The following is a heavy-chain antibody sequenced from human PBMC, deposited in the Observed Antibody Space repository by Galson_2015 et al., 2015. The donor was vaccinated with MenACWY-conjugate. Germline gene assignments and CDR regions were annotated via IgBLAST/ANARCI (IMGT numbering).Heavy chain of an antibody. J-gene: IGHJ4*02. CDR3: ARDPEGRSSVWMFDY. D-gene: IGHD6-19*01. Sequence: SVKVSCKASEYTFTSYYMYWVRQAPGQGLEWMGIINPQYGSTTYAQKFQGRITMTRDTSTSTVYMDLSSLKSEDTAVYYCARDPEGRSSVWMFDYWGQGTLVTVSS. CDR1: EYTFTSYY. V-gene: IGHV1-46*01. CDR2: INPQYGST.